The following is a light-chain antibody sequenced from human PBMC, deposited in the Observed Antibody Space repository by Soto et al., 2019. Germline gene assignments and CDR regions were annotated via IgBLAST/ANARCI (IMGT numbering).Light chain of an antibody. CDR2: DAS. CDR3: QQYNSSYT. Sequence: DIQMTQSPSTLSASVGARVTITCRASQSISSWLAWYQQKPGKAPKLLIYDASSLESGVPSRFSGSGSGTEFTLTISSLQPDDFATYYCQQYNSSYTSGQGTKLEIK. J-gene: IGKJ2*01. CDR1: QSISSW. V-gene: IGKV1-5*01.